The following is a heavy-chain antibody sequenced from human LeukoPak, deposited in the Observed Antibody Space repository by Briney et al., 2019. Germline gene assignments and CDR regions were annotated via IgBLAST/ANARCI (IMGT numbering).Heavy chain of an antibody. CDR2: IYYSGST. Sequence: SETLSLTCTVSGGSISSYYWSWIRQPPGKGLEWIGYIYYSGSTNYNPSLKSRVTISVDTSKNQFSLKLSSVTAADTAVYYCARGPPTYYYDSSGYYLDYWGQGTLVTVSS. J-gene: IGHJ4*02. CDR1: GGSISSYY. D-gene: IGHD3-22*01. V-gene: IGHV4-59*01. CDR3: ARGPPTYYYDSSGYYLDY.